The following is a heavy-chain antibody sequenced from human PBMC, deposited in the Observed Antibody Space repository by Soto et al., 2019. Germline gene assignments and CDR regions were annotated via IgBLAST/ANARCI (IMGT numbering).Heavy chain of an antibody. V-gene: IGHV3-9*01. Sequence: EVQLVESGGGLVQPGRSLRLACAASGFTFDDYAMHWVRQGPGKGLEWVSGISWNSGRIDYADSVKGRFTISRDNAKKSVFLQMSSLRGEDTALYYCAKDIREYGSGWSYFDIWGQGTLVTVSS. CDR3: AKDIREYGSGWSYFDI. J-gene: IGHJ4*02. D-gene: IGHD6-19*01. CDR1: GFTFDDYA. CDR2: ISWNSGRI.